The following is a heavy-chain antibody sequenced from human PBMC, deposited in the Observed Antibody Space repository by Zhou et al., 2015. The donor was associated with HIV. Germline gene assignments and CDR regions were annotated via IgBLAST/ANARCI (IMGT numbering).Heavy chain of an antibody. CDR2: IKSKSDGGTT. CDR3: TTAHYLWGSYRYG. D-gene: IGHD3-16*02. J-gene: IGHJ4*02. V-gene: IGHV3-15*01. Sequence: EVQLLESGGGLVQPGGSLRLSCAASGFTFSNVWMSWVRQAPGKGLEWVGRIKSKSDGGTTDYAAPVKGRFTISRDDSKNTLYLQMNSLKTEDTAVYYCTTAHYLWGSYRYGWGQGTLVTVSS. CDR1: GFTFSNVW.